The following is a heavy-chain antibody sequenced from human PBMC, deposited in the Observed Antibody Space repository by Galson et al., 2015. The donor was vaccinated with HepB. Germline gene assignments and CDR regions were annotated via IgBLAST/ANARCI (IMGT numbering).Heavy chain of an antibody. J-gene: IGHJ4*02. V-gene: IGHV1-2*06. CDR1: GYTFTGYY. CDR3: AREGYSSSWYPR. D-gene: IGHD6-13*01. Sequence: SVKVSCKASGYTFTGYYKHWVRQAPGQGLEWMGRINPNSGGTNYAQKFQGRVTMTRDTSISTAYMELSRLRSDDTAVYYCAREGYSSSWYPRWGQGTLVTVSS. CDR2: INPNSGGT.